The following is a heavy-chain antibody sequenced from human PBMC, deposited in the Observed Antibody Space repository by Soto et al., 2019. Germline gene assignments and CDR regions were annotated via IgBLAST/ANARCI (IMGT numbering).Heavy chain of an antibody. D-gene: IGHD3-3*01. CDR1: GFALSTYG. CDR3: ARIGGYWYGLDV. J-gene: IGHJ6*02. CDR2: ITGTGGNT. Sequence: EVQLLESGGGLVQPGGSLRLSCAASGFALSTYGMTWVRQAPGKGLEWVSAITGTGGNTYYVDSVKGRFTSSRDNSKNMLYLQVNSLRVEDTAVYYCARIGGYWYGLDVWGQGTTVTFSS. V-gene: IGHV3-23*01.